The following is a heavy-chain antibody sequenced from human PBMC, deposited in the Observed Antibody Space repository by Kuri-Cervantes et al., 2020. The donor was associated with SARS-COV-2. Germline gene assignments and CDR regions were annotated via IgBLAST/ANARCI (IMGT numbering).Heavy chain of an antibody. Sequence: LRQAPGQGLEWMGGIIPIFGTANYAQKFQGRVTITADESTSTDYMELSSLRSEDTAVYYCARDREEGYDLWSGYYSYYYYGMDVWGQGTTVTVSS. CDR2: IIPIFGTA. J-gene: IGHJ6*02. V-gene: IGHV1-69*01. D-gene: IGHD3-3*01. CDR3: ARDREEGYDLWSGYYSYYYYGMDV.